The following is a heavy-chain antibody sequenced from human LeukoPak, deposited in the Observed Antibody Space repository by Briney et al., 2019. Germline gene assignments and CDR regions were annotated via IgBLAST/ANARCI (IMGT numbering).Heavy chain of an antibody. CDR3: AKPSSGNYPPTGY. Sequence: GGSLRLSCAASGFTFSNYDMSWVRQAPGKGLEWVSAISGSGDRTYYADSVKGRFTNSRDNSKNTLYLQIYSLRAEDTAVYYCAKPSSGNYPPTGYWGQGTLVTVSS. J-gene: IGHJ4*02. CDR2: ISGSGDRT. D-gene: IGHD1-26*01. CDR1: GFTFSNYD. V-gene: IGHV3-23*01.